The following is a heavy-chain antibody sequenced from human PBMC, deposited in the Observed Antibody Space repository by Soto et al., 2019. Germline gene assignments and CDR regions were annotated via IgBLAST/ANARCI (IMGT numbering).Heavy chain of an antibody. CDR3: ANQGAVYCGGDCYLSY. CDR1: GFTFSSYG. J-gene: IGHJ4*02. V-gene: IGHV3-30*18. CDR2: ISYDGSNK. Sequence: PGGSLRLSCAASGFTFSSYGMHWVRQAPGKGLEWVAVISYDGSNKYYADSVKGRFTISRDNSKNTLYLQMNSLRAEDTAVYYCANQGAVYCGGDCYLSYWGQGTLVTVSS. D-gene: IGHD2-21*02.